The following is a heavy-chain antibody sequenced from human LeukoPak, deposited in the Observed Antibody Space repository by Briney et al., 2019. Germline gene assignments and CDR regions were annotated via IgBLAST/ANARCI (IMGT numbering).Heavy chain of an antibody. D-gene: IGHD2-2*01. CDR3: ARAKDIVVVPAAFYFDY. CDR1: GYTFTGYY. J-gene: IGHJ4*02. V-gene: IGHV1-2*02. Sequence: ASVKVSCKASGYTFTGYYMHWVRQAPGQGLEWMGWINLNSGGTNYSQEFQGRVTMTRDTSISTAYMELSRLRSDDTAVYYCARAKDIVVVPAAFYFDYWGQGTLVTVSS. CDR2: INLNSGGT.